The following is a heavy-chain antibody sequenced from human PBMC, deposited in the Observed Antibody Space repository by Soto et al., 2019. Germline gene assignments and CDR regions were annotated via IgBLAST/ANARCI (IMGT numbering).Heavy chain of an antibody. CDR1: GGSFSGYY. Sequence: PSETLSLTCAVYGGSFSGYYWSWIRQPPGKGLEWIGEINHSESTNYNLSLKSRVTISVDTSKNQFSLKLSSVTAADTAVYYCARVAAMDFYYYYYGMDVWGQGTTVTVSS. V-gene: IGHV4-34*01. J-gene: IGHJ6*02. CDR3: ARVAAMDFYYYYYGMDV. CDR2: INHSEST. D-gene: IGHD5-18*01.